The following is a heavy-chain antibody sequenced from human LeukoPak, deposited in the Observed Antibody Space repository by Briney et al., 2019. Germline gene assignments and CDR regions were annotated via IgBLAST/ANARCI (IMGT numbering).Heavy chain of an antibody. CDR3: ARELVPAAIWDDAFDI. CDR1: GFTFSSYS. J-gene: IGHJ3*02. V-gene: IGHV3-48*01. Sequence: GGSLRLSCAASGFTFSSYSMNWVRQAPGKGLEWVSYISSSSSTIYYADSVKGRFTISRDNAKNSLYLQMNCLRAEDTAVYYCARELVPAAIWDDAFDIWGQGTMVTVSS. CDR2: ISSSSSTI. D-gene: IGHD2-2*01.